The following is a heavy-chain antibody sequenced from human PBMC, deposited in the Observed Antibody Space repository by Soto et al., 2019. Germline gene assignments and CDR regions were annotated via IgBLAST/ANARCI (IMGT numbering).Heavy chain of an antibody. V-gene: IGHV1-69*12. CDR2: IIPIFGTA. CDR3: ASREQWHSDNWFDP. Sequence: QVQLVQSGAEVKKPGSSVKVSCKASGGTFSSYAISWVRQAPGQGLEWMGGIIPIFGTANYAQKFQGRVTITADEXXSTAYMELSSLRSEDTAVYYCASREQWHSDNWFDPWGQGTLVTVSS. J-gene: IGHJ5*02. CDR1: GGTFSSYA. D-gene: IGHD6-19*01.